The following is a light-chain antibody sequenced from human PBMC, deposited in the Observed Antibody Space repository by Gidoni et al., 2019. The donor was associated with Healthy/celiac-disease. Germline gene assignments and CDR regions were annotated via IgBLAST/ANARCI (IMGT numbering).Light chain of an antibody. CDR2: AAS. Sequence: DIQLTQSPSFLSASVGDRVTITCRASQGISSYLAWYQQKPGKAPKLLIYAASTLQSGVPSRFSGSGSGTEFTLTISSLQPEDFATYYCQQLNSYPFTFGPXDQSGYQT. J-gene: IGKJ3*01. CDR3: QQLNSYPFT. V-gene: IGKV1-9*01. CDR1: QGISSY.